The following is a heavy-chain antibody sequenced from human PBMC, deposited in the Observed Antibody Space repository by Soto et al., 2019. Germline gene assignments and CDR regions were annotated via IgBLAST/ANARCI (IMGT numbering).Heavy chain of an antibody. D-gene: IGHD2-15*01. Sequence: SQTLSLTCVGSGDTVSSNSVAWNWVRQSPSRGLEWLGRTYYRSRWYSDYAVSVRSRIDINADTSKNQVSLQLNSVTPEDTAVYYCARSEEDSDYYYYGLDVWGQGTTVTVSS. V-gene: IGHV6-1*01. CDR1: GDTVSSNSVA. CDR2: TYYRSRWYS. CDR3: ARSEEDSDYYYYGLDV. J-gene: IGHJ6*02.